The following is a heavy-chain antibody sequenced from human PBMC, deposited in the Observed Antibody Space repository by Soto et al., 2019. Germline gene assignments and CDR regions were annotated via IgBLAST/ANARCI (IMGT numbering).Heavy chain of an antibody. CDR2: IIPIFGTA. J-gene: IGHJ6*02. D-gene: IGHD3-22*01. CDR3: ARDLNFGYDSSGYYSYYYGMGV. Sequence: ASVKVSCKASGGTFSSYAISWVRQAPGQGLEWMGGIIPIFGTANYAQKFQGRVTITADKSTSTAYMELSSLRSEDTAVYYCARDLNFGYDSSGYYSYYYGMGVWGQGTTVTVSS. V-gene: IGHV1-69*06. CDR1: GGTFSSYA.